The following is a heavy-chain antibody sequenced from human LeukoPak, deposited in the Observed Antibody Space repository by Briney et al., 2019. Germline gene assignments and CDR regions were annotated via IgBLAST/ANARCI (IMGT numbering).Heavy chain of an antibody. J-gene: IGHJ4*02. CDR3: ASPGSAGGRWDFDY. Sequence: PGGSLRLSCAASGVTFSNYWMSWVRQAPGKGLEWVANIKQEGSEKYYVDSVKGRFTISRDNAKNSVYLQMNSLRAEDTAVYYCASPGSAGGRWDFDYWGQGTLVTVSS. CDR1: GVTFSNYW. V-gene: IGHV3-7*01. D-gene: IGHD4-23*01. CDR2: IKQEGSEK.